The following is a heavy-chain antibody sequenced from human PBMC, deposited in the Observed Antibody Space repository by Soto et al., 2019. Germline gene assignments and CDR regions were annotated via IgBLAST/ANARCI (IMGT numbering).Heavy chain of an antibody. CDR3: ARDRRVLRQFDWLRRDPYYYYGMDG. D-gene: IGHD3-9*01. CDR2: ININTGNP. V-gene: IGHV7-4-1*01. CDR1: GYTFTRYA. Sequence: SEEVPCKXSGYTFTRYAMIGVGQAAGKELEWMGWININTGNPTYAQGFTGRFVFSFDTSVSPAYLQICSLKAEGNAVYYCARDRRVLRQFDWLRRDPYYYYGMDGWGQGTTVTVSS. J-gene: IGHJ6*02.